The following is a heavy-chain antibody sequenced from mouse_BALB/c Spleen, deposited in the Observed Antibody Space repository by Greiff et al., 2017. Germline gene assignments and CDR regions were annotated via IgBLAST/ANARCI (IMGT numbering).Heavy chain of an antibody. CDR2: IYPGNSDT. CDR3: TSYYGNDYAMDY. D-gene: IGHD2-10*01. J-gene: IGHJ4*01. V-gene: IGHV1-5*01. Sequence: VQLKQSGTVLARPGASVKMSCKASGYTFTSYWMHWVKQRPGQGLEWIGAIYPGNSDTSYNQKFKGKAKLTAVTSTSTAYMELSSLTNEDSAVYYCTSYYGNDYAMDYWGQGTSVTVSS. CDR1: GYTFTSYW.